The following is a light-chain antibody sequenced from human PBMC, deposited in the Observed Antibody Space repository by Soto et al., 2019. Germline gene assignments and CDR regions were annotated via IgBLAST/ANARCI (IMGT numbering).Light chain of an antibody. CDR1: HSISTC. CDR3: QQYNSYSWP. V-gene: IGKV1-5*01. Sequence: ESQRTQSHSSLSTSVGDRVTITCRASHSISTCLNWYQQKPGKAPKLLIYDASSLESGVPSRFSGSGSGTEFTLTISSLQPDDFATYYCQQYNSYSWPFGQGTNVDI. J-gene: IGKJ1*01. CDR2: DAS.